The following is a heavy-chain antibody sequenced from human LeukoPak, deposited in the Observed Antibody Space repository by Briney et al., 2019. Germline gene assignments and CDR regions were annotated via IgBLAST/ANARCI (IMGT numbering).Heavy chain of an antibody. J-gene: IGHJ3*02. D-gene: IGHD6-13*01. CDR3: ARVRRQQLVRDAFDI. CDR2: ISYDGSNK. V-gene: IGHV3-30*14. Sequence: GGSLRLSCAASGFTFSSYAMHWVRQAPGKGLEWVAVISYDGSNKYYADSVKGRFTISRDNSKNTLYLQMGSLRAEDMAVYYCARVRRQQLVRDAFDIWGQGTMVTVSS. CDR1: GFTFSSYA.